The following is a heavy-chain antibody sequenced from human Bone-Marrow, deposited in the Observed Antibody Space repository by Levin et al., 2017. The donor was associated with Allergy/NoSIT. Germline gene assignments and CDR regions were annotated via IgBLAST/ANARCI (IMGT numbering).Heavy chain of an antibody. CDR2: INHSGAT. CDR3: ARSPRTPCWVGDLLYYRHGGMDV. Sequence: PSETLSLTCAVYGGSFNDYFWSWIRQSPGKGLEWIGEINHSGATKYNPSLKSRVTISLDTSKNQLSLTLRSVTAADTAVYYCARSPRTPCWVGDLLYYRHGGMDVWGQGTTVTVSS. D-gene: IGHD3-10*01. CDR1: GGSFNDYF. V-gene: IGHV4-34*01. J-gene: IGHJ6*02.